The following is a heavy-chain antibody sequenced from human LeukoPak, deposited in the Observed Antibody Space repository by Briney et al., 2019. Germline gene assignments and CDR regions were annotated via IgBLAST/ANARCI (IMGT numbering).Heavy chain of an antibody. J-gene: IGHJ4*02. CDR3: ARGTVTGYYSPLGY. CDR2: IWYDGSDK. V-gene: IGHV3-33*01. D-gene: IGHD3-9*01. Sequence: GGSLRLSCAASGFTFSSYAMHWVRQAPGKGLEWVAVIWYDGSDKYYADSVRGRFTISRDNSKNTVYLQMSSLRADDTAVYYCARGTVTGYYSPLGYWGQGTLVTVSS. CDR1: GFTFSSYA.